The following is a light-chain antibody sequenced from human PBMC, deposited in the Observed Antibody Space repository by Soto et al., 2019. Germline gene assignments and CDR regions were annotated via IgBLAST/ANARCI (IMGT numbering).Light chain of an antibody. V-gene: IGKV3-15*01. Sequence: EIVMTQSPATLSVSPGERATLSCRASQSVSSNLAWYQQKPGQAPRLLIYGASARATGIPARFTGSGSGTEFTLTISSLQSEDFAVYYCQHYAFSSWPFG. CDR3: QHYAFSSWP. J-gene: IGKJ1*01. CDR2: GAS. CDR1: QSVSSN.